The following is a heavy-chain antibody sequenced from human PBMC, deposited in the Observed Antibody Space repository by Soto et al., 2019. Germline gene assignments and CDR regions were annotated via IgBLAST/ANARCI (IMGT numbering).Heavy chain of an antibody. D-gene: IGHD6-13*01. CDR1: GFTFSSYG. Sequence: QVQLVESGGGVVQPGRSLRLSCAASGFTFSSYGMHWVRQAPGKGLEWVAVIWYDGSNKYYADSVKGRFTISRDNSTNTLYLQMNSLRAEDTAVYYCARDHGYSSSWYYVDYWGQGTLVTVSS. V-gene: IGHV3-33*01. J-gene: IGHJ4*02. CDR2: IWYDGSNK. CDR3: ARDHGYSSSWYYVDY.